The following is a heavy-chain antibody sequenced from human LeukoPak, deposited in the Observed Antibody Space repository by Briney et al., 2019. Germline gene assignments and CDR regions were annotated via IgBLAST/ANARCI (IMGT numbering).Heavy chain of an antibody. J-gene: IGHJ4*02. CDR3: ARGRTYDFWSGYPLNFGY. CDR1: GGSFSGYY. CDR2: INHSGST. V-gene: IGHV4-34*01. D-gene: IGHD3-3*01. Sequence: PSETLSLTCAVYGGSFSGYYWSWIRQPPGKGLEWIGEINHSGSTNYNPSLKSRVTISVDTSKNQFSLKLSSVTAADTAVYYCARGRTYDFWSGYPLNFGYWGQGTLVTVSS.